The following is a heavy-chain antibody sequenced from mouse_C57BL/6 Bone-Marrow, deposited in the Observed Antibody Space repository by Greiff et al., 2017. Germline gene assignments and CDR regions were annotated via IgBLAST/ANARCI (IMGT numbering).Heavy chain of an antibody. CDR1: GYTFTSYW. Sequence: QVQLQQPGAELVKPGASVKMSCKASGYTFTSYWITWVKQRPGQGLEWIGDIYPGSGSTNYNEKFKSKATLTVDTSSSTAYMQRSILTSEDSAVYYCANNYYGSSYVRNWGQGTTLTVSS. J-gene: IGHJ2*01. D-gene: IGHD1-1*01. CDR3: ANNYYGSSYVRN. V-gene: IGHV1-55*01. CDR2: IYPGSGST.